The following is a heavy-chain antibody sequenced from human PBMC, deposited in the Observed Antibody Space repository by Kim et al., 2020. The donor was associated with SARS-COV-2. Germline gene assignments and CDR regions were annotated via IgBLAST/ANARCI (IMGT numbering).Heavy chain of an antibody. Sequence: KGRFTISRDNSKNTLYLQTNSLRAEDTAVYYCAKDFKVRSFYDGSGFWNYWGQGTLVTVSS. CDR3: AKDFKVRSFYDGSGFWNY. V-gene: IGHV3-23*01. J-gene: IGHJ4*02. D-gene: IGHD3-22*01.